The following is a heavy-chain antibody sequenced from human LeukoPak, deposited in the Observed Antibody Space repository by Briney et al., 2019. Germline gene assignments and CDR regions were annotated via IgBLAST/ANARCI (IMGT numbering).Heavy chain of an antibody. D-gene: IGHD3-9*01. CDR3: AKGEIRYFDWSLVDV. V-gene: IGHV3-30*18. CDR2: ISYDGSNK. Sequence: GRSLRLSCAASGFTFSSYGMHWVRQAPGKGLEWVAVISYDGSNKYYADSVKGRFTISRDNSKNTLYLQMNSLRAEDTAVYYCAKGEIRYFDWSLVDVWGQGTTVTVSS. J-gene: IGHJ6*02. CDR1: GFTFSSYG.